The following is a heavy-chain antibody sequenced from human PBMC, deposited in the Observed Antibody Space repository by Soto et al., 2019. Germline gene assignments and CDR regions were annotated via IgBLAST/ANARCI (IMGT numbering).Heavy chain of an antibody. V-gene: IGHV3-11*01. D-gene: IGHD1-7*01. Sequence: GGSLRLSCAASGFTFSEYYMSWIRQAPGKGLEWVSYISSSGTTIFYADSLRGRFTISRDNAKKSLYLQMNSLRGEDTAVYYCVREPSNWNYCFDYWGQGTLVTVSS. CDR2: ISSSGTTI. CDR1: GFTFSEYY. J-gene: IGHJ4*02. CDR3: VREPSNWNYCFDY.